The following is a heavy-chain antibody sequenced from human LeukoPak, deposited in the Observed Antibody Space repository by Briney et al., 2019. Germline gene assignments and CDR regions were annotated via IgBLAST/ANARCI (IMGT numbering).Heavy chain of an antibody. Sequence: GGSLRLSCAASGFTFTNYAMSWVHQAPGKGLEWVSAISGSGASTYYADPVKGRFTISRDNSKDTLYLQMNSLRAEDTAVYYCAKGGPYSSDLLTTYWGQGTLVTVSS. CDR3: AKGGPYSSDLLTTY. J-gene: IGHJ4*02. CDR2: ISGSGAST. V-gene: IGHV3-23*01. CDR1: GFTFTNYA. D-gene: IGHD6-19*01.